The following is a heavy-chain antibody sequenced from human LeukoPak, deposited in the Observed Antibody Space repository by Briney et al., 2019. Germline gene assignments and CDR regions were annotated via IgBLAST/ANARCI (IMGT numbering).Heavy chain of an antibody. D-gene: IGHD5-18*01. CDR3: AREGMDTAMVDY. CDR1: GFTFSSYA. CDR2: ISYDGSNK. J-gene: IGHJ4*02. Sequence: PGGSLRLSCAASGFTFSSYAMHWVRQAPGKGLEWVAVISYDGSNKYYADSVKGRFTISRDNSKNTLYLQMNSLRAEDTAVYYCAREGMDTAMVDYWGQGTLVTVSS. V-gene: IGHV3-30-3*01.